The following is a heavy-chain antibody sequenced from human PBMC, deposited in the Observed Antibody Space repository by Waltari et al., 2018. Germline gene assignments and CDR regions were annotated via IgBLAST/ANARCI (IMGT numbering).Heavy chain of an antibody. CDR3: ARDRPHYDSSCYYYSSTFDY. CDR2: IYYSGST. V-gene: IGHV4-59*01. CDR1: GGSISSYY. Sequence: QVQLQESGPGLVKPSETLSLTCTVSGGSISSYYWSWIRQPPGKGLEWIGYIYYSGSTTYNPALKSRVTISVDTSKNQFSLKLSSVTAADTAVYYCARDRPHYDSSCYYYSSTFDYWGQGTLVTVSS. J-gene: IGHJ4*02. D-gene: IGHD3-22*01.